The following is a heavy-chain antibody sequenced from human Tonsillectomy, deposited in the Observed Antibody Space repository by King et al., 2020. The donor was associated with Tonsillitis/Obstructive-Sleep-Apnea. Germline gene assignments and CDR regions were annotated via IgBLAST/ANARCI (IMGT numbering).Heavy chain of an antibody. CDR1: GGSVSSGSYY. CDR2: IYYSGST. Sequence: VQLQESGPGLVKPSETLSLTCTVSGGSVSSGSYYWSWIRQPPGKGLEWIGYIYYSGSTNYNPSLKSRVTISVDTSKNQFSLKLSSVTAADTAVYYCARDEPNIVVVPAALGAFDIWGQGTMVTVSS. D-gene: IGHD2-2*01. V-gene: IGHV4-61*01. J-gene: IGHJ3*02. CDR3: ARDEPNIVVVPAALGAFDI.